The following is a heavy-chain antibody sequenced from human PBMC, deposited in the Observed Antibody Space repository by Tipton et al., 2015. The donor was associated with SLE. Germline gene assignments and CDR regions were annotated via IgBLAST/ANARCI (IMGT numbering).Heavy chain of an antibody. V-gene: IGHV3-49*03. CDR1: GFTFGDYA. J-gene: IGHJ4*02. D-gene: IGHD5-12*01. CDR3: TSRWLY. Sequence: SLRLSCTGSGFTFGDYAMSWFRQGPGKGPEWVGFIRSEAYGGTTEYAASVKGRFTISRDDSNSIAYLQMNSLKTEDTAVYYCTSRWLYWGQGTLVTVSS. CDR2: IRSEAYGGTT.